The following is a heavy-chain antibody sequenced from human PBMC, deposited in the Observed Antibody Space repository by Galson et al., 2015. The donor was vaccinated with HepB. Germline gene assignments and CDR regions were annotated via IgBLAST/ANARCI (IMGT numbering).Heavy chain of an antibody. CDR1: GYTFTSFG. J-gene: IGHJ4*02. D-gene: IGHD6-19*01. CDR3: ARHAQWLSEFDY. V-gene: IGHV5-51*01. Sequence: SCKASGYTFTSFGISWVRQMPGKGLEWMGIIYPGDSDTRYSPSFQGQVTISADKSISTAYLQWSSLKASDTAMYYCARHAQWLSEFDYWGQGTLVTVSS. CDR2: IYPGDSDT.